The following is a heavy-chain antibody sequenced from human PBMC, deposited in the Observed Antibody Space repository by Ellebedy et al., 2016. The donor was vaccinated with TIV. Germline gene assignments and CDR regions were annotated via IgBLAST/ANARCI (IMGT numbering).Heavy chain of an antibody. D-gene: IGHD6-6*01. CDR2: ISGSSSTT. CDR1: GFHFSSYC. CDR3: ARLYDSSYTFEV. V-gene: IGHV3-23*01. Sequence: GESLKISCTASGFHFSSYCMGRYRQAPGKVLAFFSAISGSSSTTWYADSVKGRFTISRDNSKNTLYLQMNSLRAEDTAVFYCARLYDSSYTFEVWG. J-gene: IGHJ3*01.